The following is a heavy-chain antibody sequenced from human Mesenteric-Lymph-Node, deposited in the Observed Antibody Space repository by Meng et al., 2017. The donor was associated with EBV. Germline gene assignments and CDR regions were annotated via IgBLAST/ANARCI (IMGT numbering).Heavy chain of an antibody. J-gene: IGHJ4*02. D-gene: IGHD2-15*01. V-gene: IGHV7-4-1*02. CDR3: ARNFAGRYCSGDTCYFDY. CDR1: GYNFAYYT. CDR2: INTNTWNP. Sequence: QVQLVQAGSELKKPGASLKISCKTSGYNFAYYTIHWLRQAPGQGLQWMGWINTNTWNPTYVQGFTGRFVFSLDTSVSTAYLQISSLQAEDTAMYYCARNFAGRYCSGDTCYFDYWGQGTLVTVSS.